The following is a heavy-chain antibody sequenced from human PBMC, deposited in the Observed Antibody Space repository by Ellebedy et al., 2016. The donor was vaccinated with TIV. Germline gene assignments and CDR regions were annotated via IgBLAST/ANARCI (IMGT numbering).Heavy chain of an antibody. V-gene: IGHV3-15*01. J-gene: IGHJ6*02. Sequence: PGGSLRLSCAASGFTFSNAWMSWVRQAPGKGLEWVGRIKSKTDGGTTDYAASVKGRFTISRDDSKNTLYLQMNSLKTEDTAVYYCTTDLLIQLWYYYYGMDVWGQGTTVTVSS. D-gene: IGHD5-18*01. CDR3: TTDLLIQLWYYYYGMDV. CDR2: IKSKTDGGTT. CDR1: GFTFSNAW.